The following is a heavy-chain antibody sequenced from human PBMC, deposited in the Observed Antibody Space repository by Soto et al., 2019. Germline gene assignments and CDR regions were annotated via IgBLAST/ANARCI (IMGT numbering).Heavy chain of an antibody. V-gene: IGHV1-46*01. Sequence: ASGKVSCKASGYTFTSYGISWVRQAPGQGLEWMGIINPSGGSTSYAQKFQGRVTMTRDTSTSTVYMELSSLRSEDTAVYYCASDRNYGGKSNYYYYGMDVWGQGTTVTVSS. D-gene: IGHD4-17*01. CDR3: ASDRNYGGKSNYYYYGMDV. CDR1: GYTFTSYG. J-gene: IGHJ6*02. CDR2: INPSGGST.